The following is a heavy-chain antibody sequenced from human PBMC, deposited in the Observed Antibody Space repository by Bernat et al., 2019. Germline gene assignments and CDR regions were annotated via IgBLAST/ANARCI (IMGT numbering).Heavy chain of an antibody. Sequence: QVQLVESGGGVVQPGRSLRLSCAASGFTFSSYGMHWVRQAPGKGLEWVAVISYDGSNKYYVDSVKGRFTISRDNSKNTLYLQMNSLRAEDTAVYYCAKDGQWLVPRYYFDYWGQGTLVTVSS. CDR2: ISYDGSNK. CDR3: AKDGQWLVPRYYFDY. J-gene: IGHJ4*02. CDR1: GFTFSSYG. D-gene: IGHD6-19*01. V-gene: IGHV3-30*18.